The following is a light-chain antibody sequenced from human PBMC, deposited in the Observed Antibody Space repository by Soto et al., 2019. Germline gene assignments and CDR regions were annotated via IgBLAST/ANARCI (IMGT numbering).Light chain of an antibody. J-gene: IGKJ1*01. V-gene: IGKV1-5*03. Sequence: DIQMTQSPSTLSASVGDRFTITCRASQSVSSWLAWYQQKPGKAPTLVIHTASTLQSGVPSRFSGSGSGTDFTLIISSLQPDDFATYFCQQYNTYRTFGQGTKVDIK. CDR1: QSVSSW. CDR3: QQYNTYRT. CDR2: TAS.